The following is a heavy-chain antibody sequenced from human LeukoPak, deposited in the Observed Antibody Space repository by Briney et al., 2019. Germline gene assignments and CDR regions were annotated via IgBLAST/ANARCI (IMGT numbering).Heavy chain of an antibody. CDR2: IWYDGSNK. D-gene: IGHD4/OR15-4a*01. Sequence: GGSLRLSCAASGFTFSSYGMHWVRQAPGKGLEWVAVIWYDGSNKYYADSVKGRFTTSKDNSKNTLYLQMNSLRAEDTAVYYCAGAPRRSYYYYYYGMDVWGQGTTVTVSS. CDR3: AGAPRRSYYYYYYGMDV. V-gene: IGHV3-30*02. CDR1: GFTFSSYG. J-gene: IGHJ6*02.